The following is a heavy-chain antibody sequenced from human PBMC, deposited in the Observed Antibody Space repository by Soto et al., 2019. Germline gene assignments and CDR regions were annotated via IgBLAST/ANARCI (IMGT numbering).Heavy chain of an antibody. J-gene: IGHJ4*02. Sequence: QVQLVESGGGVVQPGRSLRLSCAASGFTFSSYAMHWVRQAPGKGLEWVALISYDGSSKYYADSVKGRFTISRDNSKNTLYLQMNSLRAEDTAVYYCAREAGPYSYGPADYWGQGTLVTVSS. CDR2: ISYDGSSK. CDR3: AREAGPYSYGPADY. V-gene: IGHV3-30-3*01. D-gene: IGHD5-18*01. CDR1: GFTFSSYA.